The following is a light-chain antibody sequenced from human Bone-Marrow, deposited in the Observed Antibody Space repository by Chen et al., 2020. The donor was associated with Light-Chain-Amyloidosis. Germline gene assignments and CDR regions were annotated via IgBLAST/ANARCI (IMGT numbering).Light chain of an antibody. Sequence: QSVLTQPPSASGTPGRRVTISCSGSRSNIGTFTVKWYQQLPGTAPRLLIYSNNQRPSGFPDRFSGTESGPAASLAISWLQSEDEADYFCAAWNDSLGEGGFGGGTKLTVL. J-gene: IGLJ2*01. CDR1: RSNIGTFT. CDR2: SNN. CDR3: AAWNDSLGEGG. V-gene: IGLV1-44*01.